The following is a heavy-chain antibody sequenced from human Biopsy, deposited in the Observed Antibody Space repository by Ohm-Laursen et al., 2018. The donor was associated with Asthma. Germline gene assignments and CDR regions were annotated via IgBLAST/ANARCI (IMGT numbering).Heavy chain of an antibody. CDR2: MYHSGSP. CDR1: GGSITSSSYY. D-gene: IGHD3-22*01. Sequence: SQTLSLTCTVSGGSITSSSYYWGWIRQPPGKGMEWIGSMYHSGSPYYHPSLKSRATISVDTSKNKFSMKMSSVTAADTAVYFCVRHQYSSSWSTFDYWGQGALVTVSS. CDR3: VRHQYSSSWSTFDY. V-gene: IGHV4-39*01. J-gene: IGHJ4*02.